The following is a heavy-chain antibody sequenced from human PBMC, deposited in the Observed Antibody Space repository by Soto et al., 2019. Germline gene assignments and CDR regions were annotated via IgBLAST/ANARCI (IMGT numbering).Heavy chain of an antibody. CDR1: GGSFSGYY. CDR3: ARGRIAAAGRGNDY. V-gene: IGHV4-34*01. D-gene: IGHD6-13*01. Sequence: SETLSLTCAVYGGSFSGYYWSWIRQPPGKGLEWIGEINHSGSTNYNPSLKSRVTISVDTSKNQFSLKLSSVTAADTAVYYCARGRIAAAGRGNDYWGQGTLVTVSS. CDR2: INHSGST. J-gene: IGHJ4*02.